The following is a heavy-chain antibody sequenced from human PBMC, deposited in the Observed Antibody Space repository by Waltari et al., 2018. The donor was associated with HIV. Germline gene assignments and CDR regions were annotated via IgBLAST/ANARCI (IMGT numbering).Heavy chain of an antibody. J-gene: IGHJ3*02. Sequence: QVQLVESGGGVVQPGRSLRLSCAASGFSFSIYAMHWVRQAPGKGLEWVAVSWSESTNKYYVDSVKGRFTVSRDNSENKVYLQMNSLRADDTAVYYRARGRGRAFDIWGQGTMVIVSS. CDR2: SWSESTNK. D-gene: IGHD3-10*01. V-gene: IGHV3-33*04. CDR3: ARGRGRAFDI. CDR1: GFSFSIYA.